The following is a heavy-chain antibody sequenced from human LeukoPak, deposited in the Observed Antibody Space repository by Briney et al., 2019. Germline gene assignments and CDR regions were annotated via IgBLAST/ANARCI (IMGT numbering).Heavy chain of an antibody. CDR1: GGSFSGYS. CDR3: ARGMVRGVITPGY. CDR2: INHSGST. V-gene: IGHV4-34*01. J-gene: IGHJ4*02. D-gene: IGHD3-10*01. Sequence: SETLSLTCAVYGGSFSGYSWSWIRQPPGKGLEWIGEINHSGSTNYNPSLKSRVTISVVTSKNQFSLKLRSVTAADTAVYYCARGMVRGVITPGYWGQGTLVTVSS.